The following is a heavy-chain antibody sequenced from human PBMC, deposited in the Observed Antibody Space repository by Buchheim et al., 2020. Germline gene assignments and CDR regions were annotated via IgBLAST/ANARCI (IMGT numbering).Heavy chain of an antibody. CDR1: GFIFANYA. CDR3: AILRLGQFPE. D-gene: IGHD3-16*01. V-gene: IGHV3-23*04. J-gene: IGHJ4*02. CDR2: ISAGGGGT. Sequence: EVQLVESGGGLVQPGGSLRLSCAASGFIFANYAMTWVRQAPGKGLEWVAAISAGGGGTYYGDSLKGRFPVSRDNSKDTLFLQVNSLRGDDTAVYYCAILRLGQFPEWGQGTL.